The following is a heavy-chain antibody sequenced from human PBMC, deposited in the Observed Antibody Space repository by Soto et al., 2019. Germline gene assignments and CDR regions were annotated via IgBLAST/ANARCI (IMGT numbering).Heavy chain of an antibody. D-gene: IGHD2-8*01. CDR2: LSASGRT. J-gene: IGHJ2*01. V-gene: IGHV4-4*07. CDR3: ARGMGRYFDI. CDR1: GASIGNFY. Sequence: LSLTCSISGASIGNFYWSWIRQPAGKGLESLGRLSASGRTNYSPSLQSRVTMSLDRSKNRFSLRLTSVSAADTAVYFCARGMGRYFDIWGRGTLVTVSS.